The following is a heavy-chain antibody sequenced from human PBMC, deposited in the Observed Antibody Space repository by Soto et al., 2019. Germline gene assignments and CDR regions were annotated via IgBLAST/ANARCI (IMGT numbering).Heavy chain of an antibody. J-gene: IGHJ4*02. CDR1: GFTFISYA. D-gene: IGHD2-21*02. CDR3: AKDRPARVVVTAYFDY. Sequence: GSLRLSCAASGFTFISYAIIFFRHSAFKGLEWVSAISGSGGSTYYADSVKGRFTISRDNSKNTLYLQMNSLRAEDTAVYYCAKDRPARVVVTAYFDYWGQGTLVTVSS. V-gene: IGHV3-23*01. CDR2: ISGSGGST.